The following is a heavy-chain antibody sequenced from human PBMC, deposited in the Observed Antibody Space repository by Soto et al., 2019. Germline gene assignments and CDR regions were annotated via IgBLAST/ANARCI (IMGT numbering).Heavy chain of an antibody. V-gene: IGHV3-23*01. J-gene: IGHJ6*02. D-gene: IGHD6-13*01. CDR1: GFTFSSYA. Sequence: GGSLRLSCAASGFTFSSYAMSWVRQAPGKGLEWVSAISGSGGSTYYADSVKGRFTISRDNSKNTLYLQMNSLRAEDTAVYYCAKCQQQTLGYYYGMDVWGQGTTVTVSS. CDR2: ISGSGGST. CDR3: AKCQQQTLGYYYGMDV.